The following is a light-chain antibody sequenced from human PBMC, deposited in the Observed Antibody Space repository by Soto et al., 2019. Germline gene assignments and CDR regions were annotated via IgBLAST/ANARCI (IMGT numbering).Light chain of an antibody. V-gene: IGLV2-14*03. Sequence: QSALTQPASVSGSPGQSITISCTGTSSDVGGYNFVSWYQQHPGTAPKLMIYDVSSRPSGVSSRFSGSMSGNTASLTIFGLQAVDEADYYCSSFSSNPTASTLVLFGGGTKVTVL. CDR1: SSDVGGYNF. CDR2: DVS. CDR3: SSFSSNPTASTLVL. J-gene: IGLJ2*01.